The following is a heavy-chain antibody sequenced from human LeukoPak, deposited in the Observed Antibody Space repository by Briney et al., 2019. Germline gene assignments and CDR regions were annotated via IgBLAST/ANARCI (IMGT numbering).Heavy chain of an antibody. Sequence: ASVKVSCKASGDTFSSYAISWVRQAPGQGLEWMGWIIPINGTANYAQKFQGRVTITTDASTSTAYMELRSLRSEDTAVYYCARFVLLPPVTLAFDYWGQGTLVTVSS. CDR3: ARFVLLPPVTLAFDY. CDR2: IIPINGTA. CDR1: GDTFSSYA. V-gene: IGHV1-69*05. D-gene: IGHD4-17*01. J-gene: IGHJ4*02.